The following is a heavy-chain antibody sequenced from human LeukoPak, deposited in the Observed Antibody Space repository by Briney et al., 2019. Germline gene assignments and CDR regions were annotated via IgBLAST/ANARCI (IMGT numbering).Heavy chain of an antibody. CDR1: GIGFSSYA. V-gene: IGHV3-23*01. J-gene: IGHJ2*01. Sequence: QAGGSLRLSCEVSGIGFSSYAMSWVRQAPGKGPEWVSVIRESGDSTAYAASVTGRFTISRDNSKKTLYLQMNSLRAEDTAVYYCALHRGYHNGDVVGYFDLWGRGSLVIVSS. D-gene: IGHD6-13*01. CDR3: ALHRGYHNGDVVGYFDL. CDR2: IRESGDST.